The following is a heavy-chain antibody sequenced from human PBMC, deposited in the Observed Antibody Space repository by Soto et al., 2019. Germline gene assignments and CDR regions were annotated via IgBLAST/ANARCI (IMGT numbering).Heavy chain of an antibody. D-gene: IGHD6-19*01. V-gene: IGHV4-59*01. CDR1: GGSISSYY. Sequence: SETLSLTCTVSGGSISSYYWSWIRQPPGKGLEWTGYIYYSGSTNYNPSLKSRVTISVDTSKNQFSLKLSSVTAADTAVYYCARYRIAVAGRYYYYYGMDVWGQGTTVTVSS. CDR2: IYYSGST. CDR3: ARYRIAVAGRYYYYYGMDV. J-gene: IGHJ6*02.